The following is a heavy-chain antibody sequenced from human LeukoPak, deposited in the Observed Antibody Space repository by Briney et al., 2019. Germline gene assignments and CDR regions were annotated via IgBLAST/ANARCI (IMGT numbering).Heavy chain of an antibody. CDR2: IKQDGSEE. CDR3: ARERGGFDYFDY. Sequence: PGGSLRLSCTASGFTFSIYWMSRVRQAPGKGLEWVANIKQDGSEEYYLDSVKGRFTISRDNAKNSLYLQVNSLRAEDTAVYYCARERGGFDYFDYWGQGTLVTVSS. D-gene: IGHD5-24*01. V-gene: IGHV3-7*01. J-gene: IGHJ4*02. CDR1: GFTFSIYW.